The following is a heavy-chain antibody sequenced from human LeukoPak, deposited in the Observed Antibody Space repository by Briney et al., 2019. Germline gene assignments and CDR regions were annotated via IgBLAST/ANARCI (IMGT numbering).Heavy chain of an antibody. J-gene: IGHJ6*03. V-gene: IGHV1-46*01. CDR3: ARDSGTIFGVVTPWDYYYMDV. CDR1: GYTFTSYY. Sequence: GASVKVSCKXSGYTFTSYYMHWVRQAPGQGLEWMGIISPSGGSTSYAQKFQGRVTMTRDTSTSTVYMELSSLRSEDTAVYYCARDSGTIFGVVTPWDYYYMDVWGKGTTVTVSS. D-gene: IGHD3-3*01. CDR2: ISPSGGST.